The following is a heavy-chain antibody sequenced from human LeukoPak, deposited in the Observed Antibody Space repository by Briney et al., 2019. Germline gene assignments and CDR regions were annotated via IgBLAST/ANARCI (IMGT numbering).Heavy chain of an antibody. V-gene: IGHV3-21*01. CDR2: ISSSSSYI. Sequence: PGGSLRLSCAASGFTFSSYSMNWVRQAPGKGLDWVSSISSSSSYIYYADSVKGRFTISRDNAKNSLYLQMNSLRAEDTAVYYCARVSDGAFDYWGQGTLVTVSS. CDR1: GFTFSSYS. J-gene: IGHJ4*02. D-gene: IGHD1-26*01. CDR3: ARVSDGAFDY.